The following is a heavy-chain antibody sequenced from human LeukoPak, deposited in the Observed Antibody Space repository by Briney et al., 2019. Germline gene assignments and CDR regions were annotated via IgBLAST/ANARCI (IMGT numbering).Heavy chain of an antibody. CDR3: ARARYCSGGSCYIGNDY. J-gene: IGHJ4*02. V-gene: IGHV4-4*07. CDR1: GGSISSYY. D-gene: IGHD2-15*01. CDR2: IYSSGST. Sequence: SETLSLTCTVSGGSISSYYWTWIRQPAGKELEYIGRIYSSGSTNYNPSLKSRVTISVDTSKNQFSLKLSSVTAADTAVYYCARARYCSGGSCYIGNDYWGQGTLVTVSS.